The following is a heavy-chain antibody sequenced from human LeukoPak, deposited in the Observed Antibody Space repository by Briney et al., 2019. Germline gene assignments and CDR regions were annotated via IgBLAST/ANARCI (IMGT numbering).Heavy chain of an antibody. D-gene: IGHD2-2*01. CDR3: VRDQGYCTSASCRGDAFDV. CDR1: GFTFSTHW. J-gene: IGHJ3*01. V-gene: IGHV3-7*01. CDR2: IREDGSEK. Sequence: GGSLRLSCAASGFTFSTHWMSWVRQAPGKGLEWVAKIREDGSEKYYVDSVKGRFTISRDNAKNSLSLQMHSLRDEDTAVYYCVRDQGYCTSASCRGDAFDVWGQGSMVSVSS.